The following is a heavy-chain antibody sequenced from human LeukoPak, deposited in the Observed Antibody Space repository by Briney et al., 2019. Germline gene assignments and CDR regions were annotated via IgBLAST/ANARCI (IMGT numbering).Heavy chain of an antibody. J-gene: IGHJ4*02. CDR2: IIPIFGTA. V-gene: IGHV1-69*13. D-gene: IGHD6-13*01. Sequence: SVKVSCKASGGTFSSYAISWVRQAPGQGLEWMGGIIPIFGTANCAQKFQGRVTITADESTSTAYMELSSPRSEDTAVYYCARDLRRAAAGLDYWGQGTLVTVSS. CDR1: GGTFSSYA. CDR3: ARDLRRAAAGLDY.